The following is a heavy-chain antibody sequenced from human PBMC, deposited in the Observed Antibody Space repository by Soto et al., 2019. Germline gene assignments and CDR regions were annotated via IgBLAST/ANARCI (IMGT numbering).Heavy chain of an antibody. CDR3: ARGAIEMATKRPFDY. D-gene: IGHD5-12*01. Sequence: SETLSLTCAVYGGSFSGYYWSWIRQPPGKGLEWIGEINHSGSTNYNPSLKSRVTISVDTSKNQFSLKLSSVTAADTAVYYCARGAIEMATKRPFDYWGQGTLVTVSS. V-gene: IGHV4-34*01. CDR1: GGSFSGYY. J-gene: IGHJ4*02. CDR2: INHSGST.